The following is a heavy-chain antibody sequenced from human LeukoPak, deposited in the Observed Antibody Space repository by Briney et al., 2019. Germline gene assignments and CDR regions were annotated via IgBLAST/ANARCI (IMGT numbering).Heavy chain of an antibody. CDR3: AKSSSWYLDYYYYYMDV. CDR2: IRYDGSNK. Sequence: PGGSLRLSCAASGFTLSSYGMHWVRQAPGKGLEWVAFIRYDGSNKYYADSVKGRFTISRDNSKNTLYLQMNSLRAEDTAVYYCAKSSSWYLDYYYYYMDVWGKGTTVTISS. D-gene: IGHD6-13*01. V-gene: IGHV3-30*02. CDR1: GFTLSSYG. J-gene: IGHJ6*03.